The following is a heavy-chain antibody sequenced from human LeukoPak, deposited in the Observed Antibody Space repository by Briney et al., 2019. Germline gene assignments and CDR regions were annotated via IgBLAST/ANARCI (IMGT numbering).Heavy chain of an antibody. CDR1: GFTFSSYT. J-gene: IGHJ3*02. Sequence: GGSLRLSCAASGFTFSSYTMNWVRQAPGKGLEWVSFISTSSSYMYYADSVKGRFTISRDNAKNSLYLQMDSLRAEDTAVYYCARDYYDSSGRRYDAFDIWGQGTMVTVSS. CDR2: ISTSSSYM. V-gene: IGHV3-21*01. D-gene: IGHD3-22*01. CDR3: ARDYYDSSGRRYDAFDI.